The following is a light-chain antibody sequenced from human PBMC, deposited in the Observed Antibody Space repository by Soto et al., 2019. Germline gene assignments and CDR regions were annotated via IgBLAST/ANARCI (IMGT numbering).Light chain of an antibody. J-gene: IGKJ4*01. CDR1: QDISNY. Sequence: DIQMTQTPSSLSASVGDRVTITCQASQDISNYLNWYQQKPGNAPKLLIYDASNLETGVPSRFSGGGSATYFTFTISSLQPEDIATYYCQQYDNLPLTFGGGTKVDIK. CDR3: QQYDNLPLT. CDR2: DAS. V-gene: IGKV1-33*01.